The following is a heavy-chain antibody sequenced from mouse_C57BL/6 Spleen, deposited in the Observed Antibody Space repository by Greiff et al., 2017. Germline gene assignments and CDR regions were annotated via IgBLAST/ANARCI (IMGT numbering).Heavy chain of an antibody. CDR2: INPNYGTT. CDR3: ARTAYYSNLYAMDY. CDR1: GYSFTDYN. Sequence: VQLKQSGPELVKPGASVKISCKASGYSFTDYNMNWVKQSNGKSLEWIGVINPNYGTTSYNQKFKGKATLTVDQSSSTAYMQLNSLTSEDSAVYYCARTAYYSNLYAMDYWGQGTSVTVSS. D-gene: IGHD2-5*01. J-gene: IGHJ4*01. V-gene: IGHV1-39*01.